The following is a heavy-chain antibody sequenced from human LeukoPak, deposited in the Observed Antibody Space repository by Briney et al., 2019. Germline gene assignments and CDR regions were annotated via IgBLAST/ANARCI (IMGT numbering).Heavy chain of an antibody. Sequence: PGGSLRLSCAASGFTFSSCGMSWVRQAPGKGLEWVSGISGSGGSTFHADSVKGRFTIPRDNSKNTVFLQLSSLRAEDTAIYYCAKASILAAALLRGYDYWGQGTVVTVSS. CDR2: ISGSGGST. D-gene: IGHD3-3*02. J-gene: IGHJ4*02. CDR1: GFTFSSCG. CDR3: AKASILAAALLRGYDY. V-gene: IGHV3-23*01.